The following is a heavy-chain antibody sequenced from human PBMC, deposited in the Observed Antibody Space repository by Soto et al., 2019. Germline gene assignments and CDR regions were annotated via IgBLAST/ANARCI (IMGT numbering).Heavy chain of an antibody. V-gene: IGHV4-4*02. CDR1: GGSISNTYW. CDR2: IYHSGST. D-gene: IGHD3-10*01. Sequence: SETLSLTCAVSGGSISNTYWWIWVRQPPGKGLEWIGEIYHSGSTHYTPSLKSRVTISMDKSENQFSLKLSSVTAADTAVYYCASAPPGAYFDYWGQGTLVTAPQ. J-gene: IGHJ4*02. CDR3: ASAPPGAYFDY.